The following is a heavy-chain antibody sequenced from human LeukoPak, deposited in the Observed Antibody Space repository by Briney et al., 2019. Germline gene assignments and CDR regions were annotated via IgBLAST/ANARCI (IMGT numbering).Heavy chain of an antibody. J-gene: IGHJ3*02. CDR3: ARDALLGVHYDYVWGSYRSDAFDI. V-gene: IGHV3-23*01. CDR2: ISGSGGST. Sequence: GGSLRLSCAASGFTLSSYAMSWVRQAPGKGLEWVSAISGSGGSTYYADSVKGRFTISRDNAKNSLYLQMNSLRAEDTAVYYCARDALLGVHYDYVWGSYRSDAFDIWGQGTMVTVSS. D-gene: IGHD3-16*02. CDR1: GFTLSSYA.